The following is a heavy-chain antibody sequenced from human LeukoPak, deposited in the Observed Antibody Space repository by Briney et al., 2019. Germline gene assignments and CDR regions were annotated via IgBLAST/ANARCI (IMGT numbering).Heavy chain of an antibody. CDR2: IYTSGTT. CDR3: AGEAGGGYARAFDI. Sequence: SETLTLTCIVSGGSISSYSWTWIRQPAGEGLEWIGRIYTSGTTNYEPSLKSRVTMSVDTSKNQFSLKLSSVTAADTAVYYCAGEAGGGYARAFDIWGQGTMVTVSS. D-gene: IGHD5-12*01. J-gene: IGHJ3*02. CDR1: GGSISSYS. V-gene: IGHV4-4*07.